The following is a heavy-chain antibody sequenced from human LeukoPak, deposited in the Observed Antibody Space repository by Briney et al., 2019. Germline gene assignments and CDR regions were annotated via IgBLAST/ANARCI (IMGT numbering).Heavy chain of an antibody. CDR3: GRELVSRQEVDQP. CDR1: GYTFTAYY. V-gene: IGHV1-2*02. CDR2: VNPNTGGT. J-gene: IGHJ5*02. Sequence: GASVKVSCKASGYTFTAYYIHWIRQAPGQGLEWMGWVNPNTGGTYYAQKFQDRVTMTRDASITTAYMELNRLTSDDTAVYYCGRELVSRQEVDQPWGQGTLVTVSS. D-gene: IGHD6-13*01.